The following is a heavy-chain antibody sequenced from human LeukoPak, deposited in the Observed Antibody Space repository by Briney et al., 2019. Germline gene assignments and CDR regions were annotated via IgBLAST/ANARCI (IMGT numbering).Heavy chain of an antibody. Sequence: SVTLSLTCAVYGGSFSGYYWSWIRQPPGKGLEWIGEINHSGSTNYNPSLKSRVTISVDTSKNQFSLKLSSVTAADTAVYYCARGLLGGTVATYPRRQTGYYFDYWGQGTLVTVSS. CDR2: INHSGST. CDR3: ARGLLGGTVATYPRRQTGYYFDY. J-gene: IGHJ4*02. D-gene: IGHD4-23*01. V-gene: IGHV4-34*01. CDR1: GGSFSGYY.